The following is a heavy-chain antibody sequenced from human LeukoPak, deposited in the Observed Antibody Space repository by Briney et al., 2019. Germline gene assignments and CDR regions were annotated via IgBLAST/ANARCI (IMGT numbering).Heavy chain of an antibody. CDR3: AGVSGSSSWTYFDY. V-gene: IGHV3-21*01. J-gene: IGHJ4*02. CDR2: ISSSSSYI. Sequence: GGSLRLSCAASGFTFSSYSMNWVRQAPGRGLEWVSSISSSSSYIYYADSVKGRFTISRDNAKNSLYLQMNSLRAEDTAVYYCAGVSGSSSWTYFDYWGQGTLVTVSS. D-gene: IGHD6-6*01. CDR1: GFTFSSYS.